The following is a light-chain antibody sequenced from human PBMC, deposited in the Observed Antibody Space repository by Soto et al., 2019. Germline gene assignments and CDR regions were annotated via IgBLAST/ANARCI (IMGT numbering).Light chain of an antibody. CDR1: QSVSSSY. Sequence: ERATLSCRASQSVSSSYLAWYQQKPGQAPRIIIYGASSRATGIPDRFSGSGSGTDFTLTISRLEPEDFAVYYCQQYGSSSWTFGQGTKVDI. CDR2: GAS. J-gene: IGKJ1*01. V-gene: IGKV3-20*01. CDR3: QQYGSSSWT.